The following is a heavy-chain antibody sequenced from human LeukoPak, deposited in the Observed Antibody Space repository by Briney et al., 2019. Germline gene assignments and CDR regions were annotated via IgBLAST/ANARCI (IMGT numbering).Heavy chain of an antibody. CDR2: INAGNGNT. Sequence: ASVKVSCKASGYTFTSYAMHWVRQAPGQRLEWMGWINAGNGNTKYSQKFQGRVTITRDTSASTAYMELSSLRSEDTAVYYCARDDWNLYYYYGMDVWGQGTTATVSS. CDR3: ARDDWNLYYYYGMDV. CDR1: GYTFTSYA. V-gene: IGHV1-3*01. J-gene: IGHJ6*02. D-gene: IGHD1-1*01.